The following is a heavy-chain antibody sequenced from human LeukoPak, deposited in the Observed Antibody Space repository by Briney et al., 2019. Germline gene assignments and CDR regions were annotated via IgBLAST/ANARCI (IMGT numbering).Heavy chain of an antibody. Sequence: GASVKVSCKASGYTFTSYAMHWVRQAPGQRLEWMGWINAGNGNTKYSQKFQGRVTITRDTSASTAYMFLSSLRSEDTAVYYCARGIGPVAVTFDYWGQGTLVTVSS. CDR2: INAGNGNT. V-gene: IGHV1-3*01. J-gene: IGHJ4*02. D-gene: IGHD6-19*01. CDR1: GYTFTSYA. CDR3: ARGIGPVAVTFDY.